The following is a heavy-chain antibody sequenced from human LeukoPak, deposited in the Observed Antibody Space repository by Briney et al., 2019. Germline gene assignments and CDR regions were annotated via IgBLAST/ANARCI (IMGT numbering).Heavy chain of an antibody. CDR1: GFTFSSYA. Sequence: GGSLRLFCAASGFTFSSYAMSWVRQSPGKGLVWVSAISGSGGSTYYAHSVKGRFTISRVNSKNTLYLQMHSMRAEDTAVYYYAKDIRGIVLMVYALGAFDIWGQGKMVTVSS. J-gene: IGHJ3*02. CDR2: ISGSGGST. V-gene: IGHV3-23*01. CDR3: AKDIRGIVLMVYALGAFDI. D-gene: IGHD2-8*01.